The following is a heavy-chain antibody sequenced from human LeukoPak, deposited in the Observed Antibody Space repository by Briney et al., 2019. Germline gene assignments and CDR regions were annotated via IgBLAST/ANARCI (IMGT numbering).Heavy chain of an antibody. Sequence: ASVKVSCKASGYTFTGYYMHWVRQAPGQGLELMGCINPNSGGTNYSQKFQGRVTMTRDTSIREASMELSRLRSDDTAVYYCARESYYDSSGYPDYWGQGTLVTVSS. V-gene: IGHV1-2*02. D-gene: IGHD3-22*01. J-gene: IGHJ4*02. CDR3: ARESYYDSSGYPDY. CDR2: INPNSGGT. CDR1: GYTFTGYY.